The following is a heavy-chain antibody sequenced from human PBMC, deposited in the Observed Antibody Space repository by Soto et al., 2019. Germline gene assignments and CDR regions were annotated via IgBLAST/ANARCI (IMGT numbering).Heavy chain of an antibody. J-gene: IGHJ5*02. CDR2: IYTSGSS. V-gene: IGHV4-4*07. D-gene: IGHD2-2*03. Sequence: SETLSLTCTVSGGSISSYYWSWIRQPAGKGLEWIGRIYTSGSSNYNLSLRSRVAISIDRSKNQFSLRLSSVTAADTALYYCARGLGYCSTTTCSEDWFDPWGPGTLVTVSS. CDR1: GGSISSYY. CDR3: ARGLGYCSTTTCSEDWFDP.